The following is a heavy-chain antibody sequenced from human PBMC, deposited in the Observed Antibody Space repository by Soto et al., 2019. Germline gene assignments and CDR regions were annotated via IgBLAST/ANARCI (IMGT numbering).Heavy chain of an antibody. CDR2: ISIYNGNI. V-gene: IGHV1-18*04. J-gene: IGHJ4*02. D-gene: IGHD6-13*01. Sequence: ASVKVSCKASGYTFTSHGFTWVRQAPGQGLERMGWISIYNGNIHYAQKFQGRFTMTTDTSTSTAYMELRSLTSDDTAVYFGARSPIAPAPVDYWGQGTLVTVSS. CDR3: ARSPIAPAPVDY. CDR1: GYTFTSHG.